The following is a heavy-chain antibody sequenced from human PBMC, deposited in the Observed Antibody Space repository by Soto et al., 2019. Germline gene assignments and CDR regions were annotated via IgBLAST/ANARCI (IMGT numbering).Heavy chain of an antibody. Sequence: PSETLSLTCTVSGGSISSYYWSWIRQPPGKGLEWIGYISYSGSTNYSPSFQGHVTISADKSISTAYLQWSSLKASDTAMYYCARRPYGSGHYYYYGMDVWGQGTTVTVSS. CDR2: ISYSGST. CDR1: GGSISSYY. D-gene: IGHD3-10*01. CDR3: ARRPYGSGHYYYYGMDV. J-gene: IGHJ6*02. V-gene: IGHV4-59*12.